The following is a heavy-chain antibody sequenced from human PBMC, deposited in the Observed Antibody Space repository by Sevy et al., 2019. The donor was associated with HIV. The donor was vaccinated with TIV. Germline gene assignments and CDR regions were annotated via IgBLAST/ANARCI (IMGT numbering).Heavy chain of an antibody. V-gene: IGHV4-39*01. CDR2: IYYSWST. CDR3: ARHGGSYYDFWSGYYKGLYFDY. J-gene: IGHJ4*02. CDR1: GGSISSSSYY. Sequence: SETLSLTCTVSGGSISSSSYYWGWIRQPPGKGLEWIGSIYYSWSTYYNPSLKSRVTISVDTSKNQFSLKLSSVTAADTAVYYCARHGGSYYDFWSGYYKGLYFDYWGQGTLVTVSS. D-gene: IGHD3-3*01.